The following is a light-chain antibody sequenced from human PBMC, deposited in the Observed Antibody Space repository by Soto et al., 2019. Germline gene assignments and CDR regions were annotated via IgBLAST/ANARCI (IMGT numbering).Light chain of an antibody. J-gene: IGKJ4*01. CDR1: QSISSW. CDR2: KAS. CDR3: QQYYSFELT. Sequence: DIQMTQSPSTLSASVGDRITITFRASQSISSWLAWYQSKPGKAPKLLIYKASTLESGVPSRFSGSGSGTEFTLTISRLQPEDFATYYCQQYYSFELTFGGGTKVDIK. V-gene: IGKV1-5*03.